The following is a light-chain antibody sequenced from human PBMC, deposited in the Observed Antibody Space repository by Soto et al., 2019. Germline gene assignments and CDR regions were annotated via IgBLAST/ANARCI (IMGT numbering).Light chain of an antibody. CDR2: GAS. J-gene: IGKJ4*01. CDR3: QQYNNWPLT. V-gene: IGKV3-15*01. Sequence: EIVMAQSPATLSVSPGERATLSCRASQSVYSYLAWYQQKPGQAPRLLIYGASTRATGIPARFSGSGSGTEFTLTISSLQSEDFAVYYCQQYNNWPLTFGGGTKVEIK. CDR1: QSVYSY.